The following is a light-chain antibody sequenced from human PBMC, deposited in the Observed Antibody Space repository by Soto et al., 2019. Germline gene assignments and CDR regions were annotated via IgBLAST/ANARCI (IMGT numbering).Light chain of an antibody. Sequence: EIVLTQSPGTLSLSPWERATLCCRSSQSVSSNYLAWYQQKPGQAPRLLIYGASSRATGIPDRFSGSGSGTDFTLTISRLEPEDFAVYYCQQYGSSPRTFGQGTKVDI. CDR2: GAS. CDR1: QSVSSNY. J-gene: IGKJ1*01. V-gene: IGKV3-20*01. CDR3: QQYGSSPRT.